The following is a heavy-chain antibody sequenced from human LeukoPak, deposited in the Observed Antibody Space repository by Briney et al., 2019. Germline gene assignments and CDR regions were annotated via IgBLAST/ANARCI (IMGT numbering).Heavy chain of an antibody. D-gene: IGHD4-17*01. V-gene: IGHV5-51*01. CDR2: IFPGDSDT. Sequence: GEALQISFQGSGYSFTSYWIGWVRQMPGKGLGWMGIIFPGDSDTRYSPSFQGQVTISADKSISTAYLQWSSLKASDTAMYYCARAGTVTPTWFDPWGQGTLVTVSS. CDR1: GYSFTSYW. CDR3: ARAGTVTPTWFDP. J-gene: IGHJ5*02.